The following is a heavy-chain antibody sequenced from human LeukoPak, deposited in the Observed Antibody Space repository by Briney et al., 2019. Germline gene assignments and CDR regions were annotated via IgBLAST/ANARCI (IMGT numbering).Heavy chain of an antibody. V-gene: IGHV4-4*07. Sequence: SETLSLTCTVSGGSISSYYWSWIQQPAGKGLEWIGRIYTSGSTNYNPSLKSRVTMSVDTSKNQFSLKLSSVTAADTAVYYCARDPHPFYYYGMDVWGQGTTVTVSS. CDR3: ARDPHPFYYYGMDV. J-gene: IGHJ6*02. CDR1: GGSISSYY. CDR2: IYTSGST.